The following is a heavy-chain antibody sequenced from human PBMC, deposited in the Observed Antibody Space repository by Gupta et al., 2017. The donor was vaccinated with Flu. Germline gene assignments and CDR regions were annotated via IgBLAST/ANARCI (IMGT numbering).Heavy chain of an antibody. D-gene: IGHD2-21*01. CDR2: IGSGGNT. J-gene: IGHJ4*02. CDR1: GFSLSDSN. CDR3: ARDLDWAFIF. V-gene: IGHV3-48*02. Sequence: EVHLVESGGGLVQPGGSLRLTCVILGFSLSDSNMNWIRQVPGKGPEWISYIGSGGNTDYADSVRGRFTISRDNARDSVFLQMNSLRDEDTALYYCARDLDWAFIFWGQGVLVTVSS.